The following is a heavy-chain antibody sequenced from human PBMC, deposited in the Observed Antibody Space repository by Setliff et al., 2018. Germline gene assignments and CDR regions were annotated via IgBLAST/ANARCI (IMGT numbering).Heavy chain of an antibody. CDR2: IFQSGIT. J-gene: IGHJ4*02. Sequence: PSETLFLTCAVSGFSITNGYYWGWIRQSPGKQLEWIGNIFQSGITFYNPSLKSRVTISLDPSQNQFSLKLRSVTAADTAVYFCARVGGLLVATMPFDYWGPGTLVTVSS. D-gene: IGHD5-12*01. CDR1: GFSITNGYY. V-gene: IGHV4-38-2*01. CDR3: ARVGGLLVATMPFDY.